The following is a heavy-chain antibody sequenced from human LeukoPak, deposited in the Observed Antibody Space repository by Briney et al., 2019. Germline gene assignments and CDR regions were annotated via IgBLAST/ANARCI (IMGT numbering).Heavy chain of an antibody. D-gene: IGHD2-2*01. Sequence: GGSLRLSCAASRFTFSNAWMSWVRQAPGKGLEWVGRIKSKTDGGTTDYAAPVKGRFSISRDDSKNTLYLQMNSLKTEDTAVYYCTAQVPAASHYWGQGTLVTVSS. CDR3: TAQVPAASHY. J-gene: IGHJ4*02. CDR2: IKSKTDGGTT. V-gene: IGHV3-15*01. CDR1: RFTFSNAW.